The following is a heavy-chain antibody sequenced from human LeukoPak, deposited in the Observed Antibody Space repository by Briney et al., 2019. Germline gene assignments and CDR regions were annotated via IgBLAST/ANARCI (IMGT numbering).Heavy chain of an antibody. CDR1: GFTFSSYE. CDR3: ARGRPDSGWPFDY. J-gene: IGHJ4*02. CDR2: ISNSDSTI. Sequence: SGGSPRLSCAASGFTFSSYEMNWVRQAPGKGLEWVSYISNSDSTIYYADSVKGRFTISRDNARNSLYLQMNSLRVEDTAVYYCARGRPDSGWPFDYWGQGTLVTVSS. V-gene: IGHV3-48*03. D-gene: IGHD6-19*01.